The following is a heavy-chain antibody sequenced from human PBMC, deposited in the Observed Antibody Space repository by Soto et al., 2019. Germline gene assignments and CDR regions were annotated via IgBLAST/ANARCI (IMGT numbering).Heavy chain of an antibody. D-gene: IGHD3-3*01. Sequence: QVPLVQSGAEVKKPGASVKVSCKASGYTFTSYAMHWVRQAPGQRLEWMGWINAGNGNTKYSQKFQGRVTITRDTSASTAYMELSSLRSEDTAVYYCAREGLGADFWSGYYYYYYGMDVWGQGTTVTVSS. J-gene: IGHJ6*02. CDR2: INAGNGNT. CDR1: GYTFTSYA. CDR3: AREGLGADFWSGYYYYYYGMDV. V-gene: IGHV1-3*01.